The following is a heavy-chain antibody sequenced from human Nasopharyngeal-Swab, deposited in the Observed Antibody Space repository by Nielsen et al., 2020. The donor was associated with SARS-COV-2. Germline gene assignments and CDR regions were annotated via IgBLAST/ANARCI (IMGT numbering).Heavy chain of an antibody. CDR1: GFIFSSYG. CDR2: ISYDGSNK. Sequence: GESLKISCAASGFIFSSYGMHWVRQAPGKGLEWVAVISYDGSNKYYADSVKGRFTISRDNSKNTLYLQMNSLRAEDTAVYYCAKGGRPGASLFPDYWGQGTLVTVSS. V-gene: IGHV3-30*18. J-gene: IGHJ4*02. CDR3: AKGGRPGASLFPDY. D-gene: IGHD2-21*01.